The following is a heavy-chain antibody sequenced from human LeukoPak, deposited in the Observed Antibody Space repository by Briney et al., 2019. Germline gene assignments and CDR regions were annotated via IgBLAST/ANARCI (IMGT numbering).Heavy chain of an antibody. CDR2: INPNSGGT. D-gene: IGHD3-22*01. CDR3: ARALKYYYDSSGYYPY. CDR1: GYTFTGYY. J-gene: IGHJ4*02. Sequence: ASVKVSCKASGYTFTGYYMHWVRQAPGQGLEWMGWINPNSGGTNYAQKFQGRVTMTRDTSISTAYMELSRLRSDDTAVYYCARALKYYYDSSGYYPYWGQGTLVTVSS. V-gene: IGHV1-2*02.